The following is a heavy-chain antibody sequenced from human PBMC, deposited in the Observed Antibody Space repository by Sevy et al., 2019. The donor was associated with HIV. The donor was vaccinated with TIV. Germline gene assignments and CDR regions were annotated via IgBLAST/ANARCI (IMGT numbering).Heavy chain of an antibody. J-gene: IGHJ6*03. V-gene: IGHV3-49*03. CDR3: TRDRAQLSYYYMDV. Sequence: GGSLRLSCTASGFTFGDYAMSWFRQAPGKGLEWVGFIRSKAYGGTTEYAASVKGRFTISRDDSKSIAYLQMNSLKTEDTAVYYCTRDRAQLSYYYMDVWGKGTTVTV. CDR1: GFTFGDYA. CDR2: IRSKAYGGTT. D-gene: IGHD1-1*01.